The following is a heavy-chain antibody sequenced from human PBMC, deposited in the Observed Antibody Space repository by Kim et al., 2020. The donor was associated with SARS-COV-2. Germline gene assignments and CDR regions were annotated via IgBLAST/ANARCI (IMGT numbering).Heavy chain of an antibody. CDR3: ARGHGQYDYGDYGGPNWFDP. CDR1: GGSISSGGYS. V-gene: IGHV4-30-2*01. D-gene: IGHD4-17*01. J-gene: IGHJ5*02. Sequence: SETLSLTCAVSGGSISSGGYSWSWIRQPPGKGLEWIGYIYHSGSTYYNPSLKSRVTISVDRSKNQFSLKLSSVTAADTAVYYCARGHGQYDYGDYGGPNWFDPWGQGTLVTVSS. CDR2: IYHSGST.